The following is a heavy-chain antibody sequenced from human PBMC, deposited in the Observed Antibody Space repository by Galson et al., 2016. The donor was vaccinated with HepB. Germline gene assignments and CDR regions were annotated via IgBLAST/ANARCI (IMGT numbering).Heavy chain of an antibody. Sequence: QSGAEVKKPGESLRISCEGSGSMFTTYWISWVRQMPGKGLEWMGRIDPSDSYTNYRPSFQGHVTISTDKSISTAYLQWNSLKASDTAIYYCARHGGAYYYHGMDVWGQGTTVTVS. CDR2: IDPSDSYT. D-gene: IGHD2-21*01. CDR3: ARHGGAYYYHGMDV. CDR1: GSMFTTYW. V-gene: IGHV5-10-1*01. J-gene: IGHJ6*02.